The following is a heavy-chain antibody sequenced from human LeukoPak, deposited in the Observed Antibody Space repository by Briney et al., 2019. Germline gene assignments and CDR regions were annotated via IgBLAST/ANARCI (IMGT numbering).Heavy chain of an antibody. CDR2: ISTSSSYT. CDR3: ARDQYCTNGVCYTGLDY. J-gene: IGHJ4*02. V-gene: IGHV3-11*06. CDR1: GFPFSDYY. Sequence: PGGSLRLSFAASGFPFSDYYMNWGRQAPGKGLEGVSYISTSSSYTNYADSVKGRFTISRDNAKNSLYLQMNSLRAEDTAVYYCARDQYCTNGVCYTGLDYWGQGTLVTVSS. D-gene: IGHD2-8*01.